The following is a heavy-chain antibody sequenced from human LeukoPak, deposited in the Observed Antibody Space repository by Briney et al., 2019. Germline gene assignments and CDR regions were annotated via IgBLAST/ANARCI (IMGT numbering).Heavy chain of an antibody. CDR2: IKQDGSEK. J-gene: IGHJ4*02. Sequence: GGSLRLSCAASGFTFSSYWMSWVRQAPGKGLEWVANIKQDGSEKYYVDSVKGRFTISRDNAKNSLYLQMNSLRAEDTAVYYCARGYGDYDEGGWDYWGQGTLVTVSS. CDR1: GFTFSSYW. D-gene: IGHD4-17*01. CDR3: ARGYGDYDEGGWDY. V-gene: IGHV3-7*03.